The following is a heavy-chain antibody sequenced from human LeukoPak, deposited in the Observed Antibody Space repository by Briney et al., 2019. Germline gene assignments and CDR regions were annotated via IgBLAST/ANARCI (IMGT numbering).Heavy chain of an antibody. CDR1: RFTFNRCW. J-gene: IGHJ1*01. D-gene: IGHD2-21*02. Sequence: GGSLRLSCVVSRFTFNRCWMNWVRQAPGKGLEWVAHINPDGRDTYYVDSVKGRFTISRDNAQNSMYLQMNSLRVEDTAVYYCTSWGDTTAEYFQRWGQGTLVTVSS. CDR2: INPDGRDT. V-gene: IGHV3-7*01. CDR3: TSWGDTTAEYFQR.